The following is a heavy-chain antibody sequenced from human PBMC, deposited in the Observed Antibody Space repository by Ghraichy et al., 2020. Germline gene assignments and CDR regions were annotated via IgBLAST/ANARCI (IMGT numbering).Heavy chain of an antibody. Sequence: GESLNISCAASGFTFSSYSMNWVRQAPGKGLEWVSSISTRSTYIYYADSVKGRFTISRDSAKNSLYLQMNSLRVEDTAVYYCARVWGGLTNVAAASTYYYYGMDVWGQGTTVTVSS. V-gene: IGHV3-21*01. CDR3: ARVWGGLTNVAAASTYYYYGMDV. CDR2: ISTRSTYI. J-gene: IGHJ6*02. CDR1: GFTFSSYS. D-gene: IGHD6-13*01.